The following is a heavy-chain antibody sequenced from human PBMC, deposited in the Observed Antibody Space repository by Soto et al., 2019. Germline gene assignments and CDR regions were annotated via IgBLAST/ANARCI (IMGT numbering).Heavy chain of an antibody. J-gene: IGHJ6*02. Sequence: GGSLRLSCAASGFTFSSYAMHWVRQAPGKGLEWVAVISYDGSNKYYADSVKGRFTISRDNSKNTLYLQMNSLRAEDTAVYYCARDLYYYDSSGSYHPPRYYYYGMDVWGQGTTVTVSS. V-gene: IGHV3-30-3*01. CDR3: ARDLYYYDSSGSYHPPRYYYYGMDV. CDR2: ISYDGSNK. CDR1: GFTFSSYA. D-gene: IGHD3-22*01.